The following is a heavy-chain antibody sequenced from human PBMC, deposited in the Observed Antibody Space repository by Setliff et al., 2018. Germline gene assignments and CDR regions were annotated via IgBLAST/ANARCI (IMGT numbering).Heavy chain of an antibody. CDR1: GGSISSGSHY. V-gene: IGHV4-61*02. D-gene: IGHD3-16*01. Sequence: SETLSLTCTVSGGSISSGSHYWSWIRQPAGKGLEWIGRIYPSGSTKYNPSLKSRVTISVETSKNQFSLKLSSVTAADTAVYYCARDGGEYWGQGTLVTVSS. CDR2: IYPSGST. CDR3: ARDGGEY. J-gene: IGHJ4*02.